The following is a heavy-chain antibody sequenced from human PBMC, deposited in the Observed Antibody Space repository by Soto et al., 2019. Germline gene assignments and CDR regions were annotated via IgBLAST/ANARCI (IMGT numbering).Heavy chain of an antibody. Sequence: GGSLSLSFSASGFTFRMFSMHWARQAPGKGLEYVSGFIIDVDSTSYPASVNGRSPISRENPKNTLNLQIRSLRPVQPAHIYFVHPRSTVQITPDWGQGTLVTVSS. CDR1: GFTFRMFS. CDR2: FIIDVDST. V-gene: IGHV3-64D*06. D-gene: IGHD1-26*01. CDR3: VHPRSTVQITPD. J-gene: IGHJ4*02.